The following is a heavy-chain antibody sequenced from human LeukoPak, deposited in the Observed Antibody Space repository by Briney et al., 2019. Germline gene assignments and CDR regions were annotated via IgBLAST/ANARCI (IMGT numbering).Heavy chain of an antibody. CDR3: ASDRYGDYASH. CDR1: GFTFSSYE. D-gene: IGHD4-17*01. J-gene: IGHJ4*02. Sequence: GGSLRLSCAASGFTFSSYEMNWVRQAPGKGLVWVSRINSDGSSTNYADSVKGRFTISRDNAKNTLYLHMNSLRAEDTAVYYCASDRYGDYASHWGQGTLVTVSS. CDR2: INSDGSST. V-gene: IGHV3-74*01.